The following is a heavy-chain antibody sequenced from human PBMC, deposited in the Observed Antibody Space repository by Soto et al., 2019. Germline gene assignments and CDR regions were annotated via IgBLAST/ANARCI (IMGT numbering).Heavy chain of an antibody. CDR2: ISAYNGNT. Sequence: AAVKLCCKASRYTFTSYGISWVRQAPGQGLEWMGWISAYNGNTNYAQKLQGRGTMTTDTSTSTAYMELRSLRSDDTAVYYCASSWKYYYGSGSYLHPLDPWGQGTLVTGSS. V-gene: IGHV1-18*01. J-gene: IGHJ5*02. CDR1: RYTFTSYG. CDR3: ASSWKYYYGSGSYLHPLDP. D-gene: IGHD3-10*01.